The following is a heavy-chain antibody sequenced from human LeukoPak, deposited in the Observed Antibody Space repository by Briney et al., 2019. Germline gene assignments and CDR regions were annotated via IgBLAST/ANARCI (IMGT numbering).Heavy chain of an antibody. J-gene: IGHJ6*02. CDR2: INPNSGGT. CDR3: ARAAYYYGSGSPYGMDV. Sequence: ASVKVSCKASGYTFTGYYMHWVRQAPGQGLEWMGWINPNSGGTNYAQKFQGWVTMTRDTSISTAYMELSRLRSDDTAVYYCARAAYYYGSGSPYGMDVWGQGTTVTVSS. CDR1: GYTFTGYY. V-gene: IGHV1-2*04. D-gene: IGHD3-10*01.